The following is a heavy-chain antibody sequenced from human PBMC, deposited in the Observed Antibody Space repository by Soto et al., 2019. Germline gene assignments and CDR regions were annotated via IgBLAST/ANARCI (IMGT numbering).Heavy chain of an antibody. CDR3: AKDLVGGVRYYYGMDV. Sequence: GGSLRLSCAASGFSFSSYGMHWVRQAPGKGLEWESLISYDGSQKFSADSVQGRFTISRDNSQNTLYLQMNSLRREDTAIYYCAKDLVGGVRYYYGMDVWGQGTTVTVSS. J-gene: IGHJ6*02. D-gene: IGHD1-26*01. CDR1: GFSFSSYG. V-gene: IGHV3-30*18. CDR2: ISYDGSQK.